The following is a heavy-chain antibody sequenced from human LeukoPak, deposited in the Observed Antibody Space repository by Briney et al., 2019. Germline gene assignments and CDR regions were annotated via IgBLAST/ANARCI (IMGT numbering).Heavy chain of an antibody. CDR3: VVDGSYYFDY. V-gene: IGHV1-2*02. CDR1: GCTFTGYY. CDR2: INPNSGGT. D-gene: IGHD1-26*01. J-gene: IGHJ4*02. Sequence: ASVKVSCKASGCTFTGYYTHWVRQAPGQGLEWMGWINPNSGGTNYAQKFQGRVTMTRDTSISTAYMELSRLRSDDTAVYYCVVDGSYYFDYWGQGTLVTVSS.